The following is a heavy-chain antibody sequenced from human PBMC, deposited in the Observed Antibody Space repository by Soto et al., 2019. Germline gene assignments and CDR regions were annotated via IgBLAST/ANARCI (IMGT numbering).Heavy chain of an antibody. CDR1: GFTFSNAW. J-gene: IGHJ4*02. D-gene: IGHD3-22*01. V-gene: IGHV3-15*07. Sequence: GGSLRLSCGASGFTFSNAWVNWVRQAPGKGLEWVGRIKSKTDGGTTDYAAPVKGRFTISRDDSKNTLYLQMNSLKTEDTAVYYCTTDPVTMIVVVPSSGWGQGTLVTVSS. CDR3: TTDPVTMIVVVPSSG. CDR2: IKSKTDGGTT.